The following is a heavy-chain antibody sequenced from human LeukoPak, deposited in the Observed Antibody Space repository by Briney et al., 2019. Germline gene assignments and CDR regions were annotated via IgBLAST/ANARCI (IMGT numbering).Heavy chain of an antibody. CDR1: GFTFSSYA. V-gene: IGHV3-21*04. Sequence: GGSLRLSCAASGFTFSSYAMNWVRQAPGKGLEWVSSISYTGTYIYYADSVKGQFTISRDNAQNSLYLQMNSLRAEDTAIYYCVRDRGTYRPIDYWGQGTLVTVSS. D-gene: IGHD1-26*01. CDR2: ISYTGTYI. CDR3: VRDRGTYRPIDY. J-gene: IGHJ4*02.